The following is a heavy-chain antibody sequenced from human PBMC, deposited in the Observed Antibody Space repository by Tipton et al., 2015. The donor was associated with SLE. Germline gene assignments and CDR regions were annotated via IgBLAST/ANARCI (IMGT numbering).Heavy chain of an antibody. CDR1: GYSFTNYW. D-gene: IGHD5-24*01. CDR2: IYPGDSDT. CDR3: ARMDGSLGPFDY. J-gene: IGHJ4*02. V-gene: IGHV5-51*03. Sequence: QLVQSGPEVKKPGESLRISCKGSGYSFTNYWIAWVRQMPGKGLEWMGFIYPGDSDTRYSPSFQGQVTISADKSISAAYLQWSSLKASDTAVYYCARMDGSLGPFDYWGQGTLVTVSA.